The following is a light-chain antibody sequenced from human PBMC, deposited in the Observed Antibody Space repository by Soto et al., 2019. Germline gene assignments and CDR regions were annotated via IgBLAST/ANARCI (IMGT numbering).Light chain of an antibody. CDR2: SNN. V-gene: IGLV1-44*01. J-gene: IGLJ1*01. CDR1: SSNIGSNT. Sequence: VLTQPPSASGAPVEGGSISCSGSSSNIGSNTVNWYQQLPGTAPKLLIYSNNQRPSGVPDRFSGSKSGTSASLAISGFQSEDEADYYCAAWDDSLNGYYVFGTGTKVTVL. CDR3: AAWDDSLNGYYV.